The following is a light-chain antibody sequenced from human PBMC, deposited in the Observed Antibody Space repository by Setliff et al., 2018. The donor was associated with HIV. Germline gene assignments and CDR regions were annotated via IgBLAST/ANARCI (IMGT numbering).Light chain of an antibody. CDR3: SSSRSSTIEV. CDR2: DVS. V-gene: IGLV2-14*01. Sequence: QSALTQPASVSGSPGQSITISCTGTSSDVGGHNYVSWYQQHPGKVPKLMIYDVSKRPSGVSDRFSGSKSGNTASLTISGLQAEDEADYYCSSSRSSTIEVFGTGTKVTVL. CDR1: SSDVGGHNY. J-gene: IGLJ1*01.